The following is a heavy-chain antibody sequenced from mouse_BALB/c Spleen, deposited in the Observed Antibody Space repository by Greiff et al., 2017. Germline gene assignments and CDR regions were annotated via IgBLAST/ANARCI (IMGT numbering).Heavy chain of an antibody. CDR2: INSNGGST. J-gene: IGHJ2*01. Sequence: EVKLMESGGGLVQPGGSLKLSCAASGFTFSSYGMSWVRQTPDKRLELVATINSNGGSTYYPDSVKGRFTISRDNAKNTLYLQMSSLKSEDTAMYYCARHDGYYGKNYFDYWGQGTTLTVSS. V-gene: IGHV5-6-3*01. CDR3: ARHDGYYGKNYFDY. D-gene: IGHD2-3*01. CDR1: GFTFSSYG.